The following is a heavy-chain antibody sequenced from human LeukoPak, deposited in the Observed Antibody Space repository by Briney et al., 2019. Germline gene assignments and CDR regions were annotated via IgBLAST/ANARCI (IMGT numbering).Heavy chain of an antibody. CDR1: GFTFSSYG. J-gene: IGHJ4*02. CDR3: VRDKSGTYSFDY. D-gene: IGHD1-26*01. CDR2: ISYDGSNK. V-gene: IGHV3-30*03. Sequence: GGSLRLSCAASGFTFSSYGMHWVRQAPGKGLEWVAVISYDGSNKYYADSVKGRFTISRDNSKNTLFLELSSLRTDDTAVYYCVRDKSGTYSFDYWGQGTLVTVSS.